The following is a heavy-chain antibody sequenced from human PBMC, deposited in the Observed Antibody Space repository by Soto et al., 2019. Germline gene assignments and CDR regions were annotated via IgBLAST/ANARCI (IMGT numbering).Heavy chain of an antibody. CDR1: GGSISSYY. D-gene: IGHD2-21*01. Sequence: SETLSLTCTVSGGSISSYYWSWIRQPPGKGLEWVGYIYYIGSTRYNPSLKSRVTISVDTSKNQFSLKLNSVTAADTAVYYCARVVPDGYSDYWGQGSLVTVSS. J-gene: IGHJ4*02. V-gene: IGHV4-59*01. CDR2: IYYIGST. CDR3: ARVVPDGYSDY.